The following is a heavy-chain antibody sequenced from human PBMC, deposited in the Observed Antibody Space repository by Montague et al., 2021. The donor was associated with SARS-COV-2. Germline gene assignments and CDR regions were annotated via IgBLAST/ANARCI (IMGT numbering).Heavy chain of an antibody. Sequence: SETLPLTCNVSGGSLSSYYWSWIRQPPVKGLEWIGYVYYNGNTNYNPSLKSRIILSADTSKNHFSLKVSSVTAADTAVYYCARGSKWSHYFDYWGQGTLVTVSS. CDR1: GGSLSSYY. CDR2: VYYNGNT. J-gene: IGHJ4*02. V-gene: IGHV4-59*01. CDR3: ARGSKWSHYFDY. D-gene: IGHD2-15*01.